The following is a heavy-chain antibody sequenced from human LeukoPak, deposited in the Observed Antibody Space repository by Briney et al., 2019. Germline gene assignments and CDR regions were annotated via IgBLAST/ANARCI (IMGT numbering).Heavy chain of an antibody. Sequence: GGSLRLSCAASGFTFSSYGMHWVRQAPGKGLEWVAFIRYDGSNKYYADSVKGRFTISRDNSKNTLYLQMNSLRAEDTAVYYCAKKPRRLPPPYYFDYWGQGTLVTVSS. CDR1: GFTFSSYG. D-gene: IGHD4-11*01. J-gene: IGHJ4*02. V-gene: IGHV3-30*02. CDR2: IRYDGSNK. CDR3: AKKPRRLPPPYYFDY.